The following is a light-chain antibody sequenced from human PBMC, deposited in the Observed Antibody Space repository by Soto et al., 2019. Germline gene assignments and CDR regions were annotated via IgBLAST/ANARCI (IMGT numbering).Light chain of an antibody. CDR2: DAS. J-gene: IGKJ4*01. Sequence: EIVLTQSPATLSLSPGERATLSCRASQSVSSDLAWYQQKPGQAPRLLIYDASNRATGIPARFSSSGSGTDFTLTISSLEPEDFAVYYCQQRSNWPPFTFGGGTKVEIK. V-gene: IGKV3-11*01. CDR3: QQRSNWPPFT. CDR1: QSVSSD.